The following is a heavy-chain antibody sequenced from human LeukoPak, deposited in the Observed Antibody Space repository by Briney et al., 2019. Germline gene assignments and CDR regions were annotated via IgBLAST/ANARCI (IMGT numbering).Heavy chain of an antibody. Sequence: GGSLRLSCAASGFTFSNFAMAWVRQVPGKGPEWVSGINWNGGSTGYADSVKGRFTISRDNAKNSLYLQMNSLRAEDTALYYCASGGIYYGAAFDFWGQGSLVTVSA. D-gene: IGHD1-26*01. CDR1: GFTFSNFA. CDR2: INWNGGST. J-gene: IGHJ4*02. V-gene: IGHV3-20*04. CDR3: ASGGIYYGAAFDF.